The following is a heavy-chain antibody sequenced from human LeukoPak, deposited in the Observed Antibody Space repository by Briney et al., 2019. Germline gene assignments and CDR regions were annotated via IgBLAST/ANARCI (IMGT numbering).Heavy chain of an antibody. CDR3: AREGDYYDSGGYYTKNFDY. CDR2: IYTSGST. D-gene: IGHD3-22*01. V-gene: IGHV4-4*07. Sequence: SETLSLTCTVSGGSISSYYWSWIRQPAGKGLEWIGRIYTSGSTNYNPSLKSRVTMSVDTSKNQFSLKLSSVTAADTAVYYCAREGDYYDSGGYYTKNFDYWGQGTLVTVSS. J-gene: IGHJ4*02. CDR1: GGSISSYY.